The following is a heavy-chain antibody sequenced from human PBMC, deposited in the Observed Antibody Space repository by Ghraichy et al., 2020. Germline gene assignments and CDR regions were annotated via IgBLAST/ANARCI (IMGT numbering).Heavy chain of an antibody. J-gene: IGHJ6*03. D-gene: IGHD2-2*01. V-gene: IGHV4-34*01. CDR3: ARGLKYRRIRDYYYYMDV. CDR1: GGSFSGYY. CDR2: INHSGST. Sequence: SETLSLTCAVYGGSFSGYYWSWIRQPPGKGLEWIGEINHSGSTNYNPSLKSRVTISVDTSKNQFSLKLSSVTAADTAVYYCARGLKYRRIRDYYYYMDVWGKGTTVTVSS.